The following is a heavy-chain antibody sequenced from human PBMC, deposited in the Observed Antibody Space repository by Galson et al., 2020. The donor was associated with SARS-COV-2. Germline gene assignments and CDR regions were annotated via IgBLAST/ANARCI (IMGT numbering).Heavy chain of an antibody. Sequence: SETLSLTCAVSGTSISSGSYSWNWIRQPPGKGLEWIGYISHSGGTYYNPSLKSRVTISGDRSKNQFSLRLSSVTAADTAVYYCAGVHYGEYAREAFDIWGLGIMVTVAS. CDR2: ISHSGGT. J-gene: IGHJ3*02. D-gene: IGHD4-17*01. CDR3: AGVHYGEYAREAFDI. CDR1: GTSISSGSYS. V-gene: IGHV4-30-2*01.